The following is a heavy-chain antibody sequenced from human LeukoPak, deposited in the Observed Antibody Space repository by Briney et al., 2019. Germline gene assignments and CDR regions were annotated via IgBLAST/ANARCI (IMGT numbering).Heavy chain of an antibody. V-gene: IGHV1-2*02. J-gene: IGHJ4*02. CDR3: ARPAHRLTVTTAIDY. Sequence: ASVKVSCKPSGYTFTGFYLHWVRQAPGQGLQWMGWVNPKNGATKYSQTFRGRVTMTRDTSIDTAYMELSSLTSDDTAIYYCARPAHRLTVTTAIDYWGQGTLVTVSS. CDR1: GYTFTGFY. CDR2: VNPKNGAT. D-gene: IGHD4-17*01.